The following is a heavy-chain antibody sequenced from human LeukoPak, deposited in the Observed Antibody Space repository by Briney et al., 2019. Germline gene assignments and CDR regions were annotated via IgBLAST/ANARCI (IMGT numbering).Heavy chain of an antibody. CDR3: ARHSSSWGALGY. J-gene: IGHJ4*02. Sequence: KASETLSLTCTVSGGSISSGGYYWSWIRQHPGKGLEWIGYIYYSGSTYYNPSLKSRVTISVDTSKNQFSLKLSSVTAADTAVYYCARHSSSWGALGYWGQGTLVTVSS. CDR2: IYYSGST. CDR1: GGSISSGGYY. D-gene: IGHD6-13*01. V-gene: IGHV4-31*03.